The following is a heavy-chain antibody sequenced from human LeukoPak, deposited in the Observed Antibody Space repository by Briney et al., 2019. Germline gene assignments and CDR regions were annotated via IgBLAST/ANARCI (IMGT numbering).Heavy chain of an antibody. J-gene: IGHJ4*02. CDR1: GFTFSSYA. V-gene: IGHV3-64*01. CDR3: ARTAAAGTVDFDY. Sequence: GGSLRLSCAASGFTFSSYAMRWVRQAPGKGLEYVSAISSNGGSTYYANSVKGRFTISRDNSKNTLYLQMGSLRAEDMAVYYCARTAAAGTVDFDYWGQGTLVTVSS. D-gene: IGHD6-13*01. CDR2: ISSNGGST.